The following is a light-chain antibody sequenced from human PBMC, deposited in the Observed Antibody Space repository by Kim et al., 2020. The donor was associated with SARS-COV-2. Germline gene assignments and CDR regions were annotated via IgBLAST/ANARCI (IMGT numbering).Light chain of an antibody. J-gene: IGKJ2*02. CDR2: GAS. CDR3: QKDGSAQPECT. V-gene: IGKV3-20*01. CDR1: QSVSSSY. Sequence: GRRAARSCGASQSVSSSYLAYDKQKPGLAHWLSIYGASSRANVIPDRFRGSGSGTDLTLTMSRLERAELAVYCCQKDGSAQPECTFDQGTKLE.